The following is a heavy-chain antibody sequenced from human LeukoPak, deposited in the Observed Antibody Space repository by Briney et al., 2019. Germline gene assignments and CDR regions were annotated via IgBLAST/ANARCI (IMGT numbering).Heavy chain of an antibody. CDR3: ARDGTAVAGVNWFDP. J-gene: IGHJ5*02. CDR2: IYSSGST. Sequence: GGSLRLSCVASGFSVSSNYMSWVRQVPGKGLEWVSVIYSSGSTYYADSVKGRFTISRDTSKKTLYLQMNSRRAEDTAVYYCARDGTAVAGVNWFDPWGQGTLVTVSS. V-gene: IGHV3-53*01. CDR1: GFSVSSNY. D-gene: IGHD6-19*01.